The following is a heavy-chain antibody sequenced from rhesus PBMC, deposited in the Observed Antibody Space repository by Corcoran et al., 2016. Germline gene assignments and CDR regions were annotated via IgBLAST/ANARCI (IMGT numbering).Heavy chain of an antibody. J-gene: IGHJ2*01. D-gene: IGHD6-25*01. CDR2: ISYFGST. CDR1: GYSISSGYG. CDR3: ARVPYSGSFWYFDL. Sequence: QLQLQESGPGLVKPSETLSLTCAVSGYSISSGYGWSWIRQPPGKGLEWIGYISYFGSTSYNPSLKIRVTISRDTSKNQFSLKLSSVTAADTAVYYCARVPYSGSFWYFDLWGPGTPITISS. V-gene: IGHV4-122*02.